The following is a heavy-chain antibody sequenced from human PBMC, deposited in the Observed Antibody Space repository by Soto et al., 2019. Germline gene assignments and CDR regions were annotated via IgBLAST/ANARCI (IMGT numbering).Heavy chain of an antibody. V-gene: IGHV3-33*01. CDR1: GFTFNSYG. CDR3: XXXXXXXXXXXLDY. CDR2: RRYDGRKT. J-gene: IGHJ4*02. Sequence: QVQLVESGGGVVQPGRSLRLSCAASGFTFNSYGMHWVRQAPGKGLEWVALRRYDGRKTYYADSVKGRFTVSRDNSKXXXXXXXXXXXXXXXXXXXXXXXXXXXXXXXLDYWGQGTLVTVSS.